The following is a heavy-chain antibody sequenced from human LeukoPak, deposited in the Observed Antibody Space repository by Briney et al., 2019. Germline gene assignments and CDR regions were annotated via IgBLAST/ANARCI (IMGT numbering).Heavy chain of an antibody. CDR2: INPGDSDT. D-gene: IGHD2-2*01. J-gene: IGHJ6*03. CDR1: GYSFIGYW. CDR3: ARVGCSSTNCLAYPRYYFYYMDV. Sequence: GESLKIFCKGSGYSFIGYWIGWVRQMPGKGLEWMGIINPGDSDTRYSPPFQGQVTISADKSISTAYLQWSSLKASDTAMYYCARVGCSSTNCLAYPRYYFYYMDVWGKGTTVIVSS. V-gene: IGHV5-51*01.